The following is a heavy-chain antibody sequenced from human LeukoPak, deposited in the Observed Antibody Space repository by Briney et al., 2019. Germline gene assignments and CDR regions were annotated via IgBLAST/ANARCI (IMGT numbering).Heavy chain of an antibody. CDR1: GGSFSGYY. Sequence: PSETLSLTCAVYGGSFSGYYWSWIRQPRGKGLEWIGEINHSGSTNYNPSLKSRVTISVDTSKNQFSLKLSSVTAADTAVYYCARASRYRVRNWFDPWGQGTLVTVSS. CDR3: ARASRYRVRNWFDP. D-gene: IGHD6-13*01. CDR2: INHSGST. V-gene: IGHV4-34*01. J-gene: IGHJ5*02.